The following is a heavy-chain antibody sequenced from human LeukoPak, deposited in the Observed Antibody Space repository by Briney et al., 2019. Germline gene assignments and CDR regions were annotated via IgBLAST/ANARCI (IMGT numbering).Heavy chain of an antibody. D-gene: IGHD6-13*01. Sequence: SVKVSCKASGGTFSSYAISWVRQAPGQGLEWMGMIIPILGIADYAQKFQGRVTITADKSASTAYMELSSLRSEDAAVYYCAREGYSSSWYAKNWFDPWGQGTLVTVSS. CDR3: AREGYSSSWYAKNWFDP. CDR1: GGTFSSYA. CDR2: IIPILGIA. V-gene: IGHV1-69*04. J-gene: IGHJ5*02.